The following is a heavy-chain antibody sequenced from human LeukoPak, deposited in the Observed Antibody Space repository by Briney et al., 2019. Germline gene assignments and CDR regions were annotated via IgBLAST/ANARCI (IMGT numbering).Heavy chain of an antibody. CDR2: IRYNGGGA. J-gene: IGHJ3*02. V-gene: IGHV3-64*04. Sequence: GALRLSCAASGFTFSSYGMHWVRQAPGKGPEFISVIRYNGGGAGYADSVRGRFTISRDNSKNSLYLQMNRLRAEDAAVYYCARDPNGDYVGAFEILGQGTMVTVSS. CDR3: ARDPNGDYVGAFEI. D-gene: IGHD4-17*01. CDR1: GFTFSSYG.